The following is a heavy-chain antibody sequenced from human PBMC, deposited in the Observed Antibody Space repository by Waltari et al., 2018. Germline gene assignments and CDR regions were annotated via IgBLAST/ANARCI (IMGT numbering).Heavy chain of an antibody. J-gene: IGHJ5*02. CDR1: GFSPSTSGVG. CDR3: AHSPPVPGNLHWFDP. V-gene: IGHV2-5*01. Sequence: QITLKESGPTLVKPTQTLTLTCTFSGFSPSTSGVGVGWIRQPPGKALEWLALIYWNDDKRYSPSLKSRLTITKDTSKNQVVLTMTNMDPVDTATYYCAHSPPVPGNLHWFDPWGQGTLVTVSS. D-gene: IGHD3-10*01. CDR2: IYWNDDK.